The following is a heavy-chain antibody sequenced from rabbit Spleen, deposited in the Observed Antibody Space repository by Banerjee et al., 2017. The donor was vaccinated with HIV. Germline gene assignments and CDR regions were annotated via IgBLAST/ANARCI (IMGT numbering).Heavy chain of an antibody. J-gene: IGHJ4*01. CDR2: INAVTGRP. CDR1: GFSFSNKAV. D-gene: IGHD1-1*01. Sequence: QEQLVESGGGLVKPEGSLKLSCTASGFSFSNKAVVCWVRQAPGKGLEWIACINAVTGRPVYASWAKGRFTFSKTSSTTVTLQMTSLTAADRATYFCARDLVAVIGWNFDLWGQGTLVTVS. V-gene: IGHV1S45*01. CDR3: ARDLVAVIGWNFDL.